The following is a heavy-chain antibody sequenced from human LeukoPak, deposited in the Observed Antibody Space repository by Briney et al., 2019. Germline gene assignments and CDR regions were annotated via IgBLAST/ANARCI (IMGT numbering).Heavy chain of an antibody. Sequence: PSETLSLTCTVSGASVSSASYWTWIRQPPGKGVEWIAHIYNGVNTNYNPSLKSRVTISVDTSKNQFSLRLNSVTAAVTAVYYCARSRAFNSGAFDPWGQGSLVTVSS. D-gene: IGHD1-26*01. CDR1: GASVSSASY. CDR3: ARSRAFNSGAFDP. J-gene: IGHJ5*02. V-gene: IGHV4-61*01. CDR2: IYNGVNT.